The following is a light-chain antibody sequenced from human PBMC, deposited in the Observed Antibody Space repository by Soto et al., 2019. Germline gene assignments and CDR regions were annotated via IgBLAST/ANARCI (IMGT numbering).Light chain of an antibody. CDR2: DVT. J-gene: IGLJ2*01. CDR3: QSYDSSLSVV. V-gene: IGLV2-14*03. CDR1: SNDVGGDDY. Sequence: QSVLTQPASVSGSPGQSITISCTGTSNDVGGDDYVSWYQQYPGKAPKLMIYDVTNRPSGVSIRFSGSKSGNTASLTISGLQAEDEADYYCQSYDSSLSVVFGGGTKLTVL.